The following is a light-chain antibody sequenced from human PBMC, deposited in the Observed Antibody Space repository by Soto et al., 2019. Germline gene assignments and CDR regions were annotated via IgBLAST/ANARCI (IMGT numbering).Light chain of an antibody. V-gene: IGLV1-44*01. Sequence: QPVLTQPPSASGTPGQRVTISCSGSGSSIGTNTVNWYRQFPGTAPKLLIYGDNQRPSGVPDRFSGSKSGTSASLAISGLQSEDEAEYYCAAWDGSLNNVLFGGGTKLTVL. J-gene: IGLJ2*01. CDR1: GSSIGTNT. CDR3: AAWDGSLNNVL. CDR2: GDN.